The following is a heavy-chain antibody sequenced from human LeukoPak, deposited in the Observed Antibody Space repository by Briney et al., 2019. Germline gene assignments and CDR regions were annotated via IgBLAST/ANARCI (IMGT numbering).Heavy chain of an antibody. J-gene: IGHJ3*02. V-gene: IGHV1-3*01. CDR1: GYPFVSYV. CDR2: INPDNGNA. CDR3: ARDRSSFSYAFDI. D-gene: IGHD6-6*01. Sequence: ASVKVSCKASGYPFVSYVIHWVRQAPGQRLEWMGWINPDNGNAEYSQKFQGTVTITTDTSASTAYLELSSLRSEDTAVYYCARDRSSFSYAFDIWGQGTMVTVSS.